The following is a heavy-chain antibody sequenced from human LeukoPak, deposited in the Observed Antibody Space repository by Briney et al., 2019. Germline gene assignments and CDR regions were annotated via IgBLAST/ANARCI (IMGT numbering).Heavy chain of an antibody. Sequence: SETLSLTCTVSGGSISSSSYYWGWIRQPPGKGLEWIGSIYYSGSTYYNPSLKSRVTISVDTSKNQFSLKLSSVTAADTAVYYCARQDGDYYDSSLDPWGQGTLVTVSS. J-gene: IGHJ5*02. CDR2: IYYSGST. CDR3: ARQDGDYYDSSLDP. V-gene: IGHV4-39*01. D-gene: IGHD3-22*01. CDR1: GGSISSSSYY.